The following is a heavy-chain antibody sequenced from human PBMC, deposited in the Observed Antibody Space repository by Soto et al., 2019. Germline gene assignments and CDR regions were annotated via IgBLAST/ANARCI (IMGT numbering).Heavy chain of an antibody. CDR2: ISYDGSNK. J-gene: IGHJ6*02. D-gene: IGHD1-26*01. CDR1: GFTFSSYG. Sequence: GGSLRLSCAASGFTFSSYGMHWVRQAPGKGLEWVAVISYDGSNKYYADSVKGRFTISRDNSKNTLYLQMNSLRAEDTAVYYCAKDRGGSYFNYYYYYYGMDVWGQGTTVTVSS. CDR3: AKDRGGSYFNYYYYYYGMDV. V-gene: IGHV3-30*18.